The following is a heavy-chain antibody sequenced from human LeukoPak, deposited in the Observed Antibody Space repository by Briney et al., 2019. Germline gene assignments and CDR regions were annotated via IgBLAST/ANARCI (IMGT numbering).Heavy chain of an antibody. CDR1: GYTFINYG. J-gene: IGHJ4*02. D-gene: IGHD3-10*01. CDR2: ISADNGNT. V-gene: IGHV1-18*01. Sequence: GASVKVSCKTFGYTFINYGLSWVRQAPGQGLEWMGWISADNGNTNYAEKLQGRVTMTADTSTNTAFMELRSLRSDDTAVYYCARGTRGCDYWGQGTLVTVSS. CDR3: ARGTRGCDY.